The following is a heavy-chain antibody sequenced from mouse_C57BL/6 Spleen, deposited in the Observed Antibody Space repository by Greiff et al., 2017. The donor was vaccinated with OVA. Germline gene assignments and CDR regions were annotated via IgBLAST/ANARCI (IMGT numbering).Heavy chain of an antibody. CDR2: IRNKANGYTT. CDR3: ARSRYDYDFDY. Sequence: EVQGVESGGGLVQPGGSLSLSCAASGFTFTDYYMSWVRQPPGKALEWLGFIRNKANGYTTEYSASVKGRFTISRDNSQSILYLQMNALRAEDSATYYCARSRYDYDFDYWGQGTTLTVSS. CDR1: GFTFTDYY. J-gene: IGHJ2*01. V-gene: IGHV7-3*01. D-gene: IGHD2-4*01.